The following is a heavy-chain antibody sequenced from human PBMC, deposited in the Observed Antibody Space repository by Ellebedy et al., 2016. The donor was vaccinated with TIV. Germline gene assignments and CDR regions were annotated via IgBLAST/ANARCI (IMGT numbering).Heavy chain of an antibody. Sequence: PGGSLRLSCAASGFTVSSSFMSWVRQAPGKGLEWVSVIYTDGGTNYTDSGLGRFDISRDSSKNTPYLQMNSLRADDAAVYYCARDPRGGGDYGDNWFDPWGQGTLVTVSS. D-gene: IGHD4-17*01. V-gene: IGHV3-66*01. J-gene: IGHJ5*02. CDR1: GFTVSSSF. CDR2: IYTDGGT. CDR3: ARDPRGGGDYGDNWFDP.